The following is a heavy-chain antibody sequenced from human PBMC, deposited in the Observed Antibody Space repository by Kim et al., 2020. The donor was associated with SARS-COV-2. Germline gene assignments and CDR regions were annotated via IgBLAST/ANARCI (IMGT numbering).Heavy chain of an antibody. J-gene: IGHJ4*02. CDR3: AKSGTTSSFDY. V-gene: IGHV3-23*01. CDR1: GFTFSSYG. D-gene: IGHD1-1*01. CDR2: ISGGGTT. Sequence: GGSLRLSCAASGFTFSSYGMSWVRQAPGQGLEWVSGISGGGTTDYADSVKGRFTISRDNSKNTVYLQMNSLRVEDTAVYYCAKSGTTSSFDYWGQGTPVTVSS.